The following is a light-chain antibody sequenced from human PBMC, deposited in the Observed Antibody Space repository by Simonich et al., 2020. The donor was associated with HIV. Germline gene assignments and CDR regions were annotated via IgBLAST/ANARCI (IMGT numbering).Light chain of an antibody. Sequence: NFMLTQPHSVSESPGKTVTISFPRSSGSIASSFVQWYQQRPGSSPTTVFYEDYQRPSGVPDRFSGSLDSSSNSASLTISGLKTEDEADYYCQSYDYTNWVFGGGTKLTVL. J-gene: IGLJ3*02. CDR1: SGSIASSF. V-gene: IGLV6-57*01. CDR3: QSYDYTNWV. CDR2: EDY.